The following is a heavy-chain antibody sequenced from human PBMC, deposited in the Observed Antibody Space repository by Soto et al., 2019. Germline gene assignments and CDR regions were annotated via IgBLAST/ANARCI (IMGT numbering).Heavy chain of an antibody. CDR2: INYSGSS. D-gene: IGHD2-21*02. CDR1: GGSNSRHY. Sequence: SETLALTCTVTGGSNSRHYWSWIRQPPGEGLEWIGYINYSGSSNYNPSLQSRVTISVDTSKNQVSLKLASVTAADTAVYYCARTVSDNDAFEIWGQGTVVTVSS. V-gene: IGHV4-59*11. J-gene: IGHJ3*02. CDR3: ARTVSDNDAFEI.